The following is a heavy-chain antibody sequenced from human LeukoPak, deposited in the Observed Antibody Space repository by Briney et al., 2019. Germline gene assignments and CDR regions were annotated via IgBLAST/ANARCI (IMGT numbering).Heavy chain of an antibody. CDR2: INHSGNT. J-gene: IGHJ4*02. D-gene: IGHD3-3*01. CDR1: GGSFSGYY. Sequence: SETLSLTCAVYGGSFSGYYWSWIRQPPGKGLEWLGEINHSGNTKYNPSLKSRVTISVATSKNQFSLKLSSVTAADTAVYYCARTVRFLEWLLDYWGQGTLVTVSS. V-gene: IGHV4-34*01. CDR3: ARTVRFLEWLLDY.